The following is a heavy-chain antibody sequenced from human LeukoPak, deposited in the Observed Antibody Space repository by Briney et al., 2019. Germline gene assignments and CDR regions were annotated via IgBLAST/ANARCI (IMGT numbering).Heavy chain of an antibody. V-gene: IGHV4-4*02. Sequence: PSETLSLTCVVSGGSISSSNWWSWVRQPPGKGLEWIGEMYHSGSTNYNPSLKNRVTISVDKSNNQFSLKLSSVTAADTAVYYCVTRGTASRLLDSWGQGTLVTVSS. CDR3: VTRGTASRLLDS. J-gene: IGHJ4*02. CDR2: MYHSGST. CDR1: GGSISSSNW. D-gene: IGHD1/OR15-1a*01.